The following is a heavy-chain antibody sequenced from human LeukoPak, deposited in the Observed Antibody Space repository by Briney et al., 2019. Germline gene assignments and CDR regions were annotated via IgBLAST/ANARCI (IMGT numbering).Heavy chain of an antibody. CDR3: EKAPRDYGDYLAAFDI. D-gene: IGHD4-17*01. V-gene: IGHV3-23*01. J-gene: IGHJ3*02. CDR2: IRGIGAST. Sequence: GRSLRLSCAASGFTFISYGMSSVRQPPGEGLEWVSSIRGIGASTYRAVCVEGRFTLARANTNHTLCLQMNSLRTEDTALSCCEKAPRDYGDYLAAFDIRGEGTIVTVSS. CDR1: GFTFISYG.